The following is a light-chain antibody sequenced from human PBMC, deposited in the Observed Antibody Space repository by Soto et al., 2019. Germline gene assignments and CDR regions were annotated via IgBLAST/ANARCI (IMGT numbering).Light chain of an antibody. J-gene: IGKJ2*01. CDR2: KAS. CDR3: QQYNSYLYT. Sequence: DIQMTQSPSTLSASVGDRVTITCRASQSISSGLAWYQQKPGKAPKLLIYKASSLESGVPSRFSGSGSGTEFTLTISSLQPDDFAPYYCQQYNSYLYTFGQGTKLEIQ. V-gene: IGKV1-5*03. CDR1: QSISSG.